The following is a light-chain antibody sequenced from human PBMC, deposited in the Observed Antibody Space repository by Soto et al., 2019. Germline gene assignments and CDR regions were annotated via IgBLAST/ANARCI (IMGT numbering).Light chain of an antibody. J-gene: IGKJ2*01. V-gene: IGKV3-20*01. CDR2: GAS. CDR3: QQYGSAPPYT. Sequence: EIVLTQSPGTLSLSPGERATLSCRASQSVSSSYLAWYQQKPGQAPGLLIYGASSRATGIPDRFSGSGSGTDFSLTISRLEPEDFAVYYCQQYGSAPPYTFGQGTTLEIK. CDR1: QSVSSSY.